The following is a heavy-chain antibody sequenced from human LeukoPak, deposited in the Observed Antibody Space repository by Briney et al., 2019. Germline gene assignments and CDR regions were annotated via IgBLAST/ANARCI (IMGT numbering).Heavy chain of an antibody. CDR2: IYHSGST. V-gene: IGHV4-38-2*01. Sequence: SETLSLTCAVSGYSISSGYYWGWIRQPPGKGLEWIGSIYHSGSTYYNPSLKSRVTMSVDTSKNQFSLKLSSVTAADTAVYYCARFEPYYYYMDVWGKGTTVTVSS. CDR3: ARFEPYYYYMDV. CDR1: GYSISSGYY. D-gene: IGHD1-14*01. J-gene: IGHJ6*03.